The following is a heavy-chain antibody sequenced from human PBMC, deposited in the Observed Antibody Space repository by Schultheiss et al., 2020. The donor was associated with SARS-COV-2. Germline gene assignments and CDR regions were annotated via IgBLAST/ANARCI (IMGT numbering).Heavy chain of an antibody. V-gene: IGHV4-39*07. D-gene: IGHD3-22*01. CDR2: IYYSGST. J-gene: IGHJ4*02. CDR3: ARATYDSSGSFDY. Sequence: GSLRLSCTVSGGSISSSSYYWGWIRQPPGKGLEWIGSIYYSGSTYYNPSLKSRVTISVDTSKNQFSLKLSSVTAADTAVYYCARATYDSSGSFDYWGQGTLVTVSS. CDR1: GGSISSSSYY.